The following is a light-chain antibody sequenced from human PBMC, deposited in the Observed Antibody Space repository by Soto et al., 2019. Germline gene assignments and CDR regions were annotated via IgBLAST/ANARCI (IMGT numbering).Light chain of an antibody. CDR3: QEYNNYWT. J-gene: IGKJ1*01. V-gene: IGKV1-9*01. CDR2: AAS. CDR1: QGISSY. Sequence: DIQLTQSPSFLSASVGDRVTITCRASQGISSYLAWYQQKPGKAPKLLIYAASTLQSGVPSRFSGSGSGTEFTLTISSLHPDDFATYYCQEYNNYWTFGQGTKVDIK.